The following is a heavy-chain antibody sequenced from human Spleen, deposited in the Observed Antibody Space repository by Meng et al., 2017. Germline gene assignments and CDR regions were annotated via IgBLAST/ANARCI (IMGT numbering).Heavy chain of an antibody. CDR1: GGPISSSSNY. D-gene: IGHD3-16*01. CDR2: IYYSGAT. V-gene: IGHV4-39*01. J-gene: IGHJ4*02. CDR3: ARRVHDGRHYHYFDY. Sequence: QLQLQESGPGLVKPSETLSLTCTFSGGPISSSSNYWDWIRQPPGKRLEWIGSIYYSGATYYNPSLKSRVTISVDTSKNQFSLRLSSVTAADAAVYYCARRVHDGRHYHYFDYWGQGALVTVSS.